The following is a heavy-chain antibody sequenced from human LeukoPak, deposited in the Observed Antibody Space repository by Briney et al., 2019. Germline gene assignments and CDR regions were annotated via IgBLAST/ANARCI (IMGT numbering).Heavy chain of an antibody. D-gene: IGHD5-18*01. J-gene: IGHJ6*03. CDR3: ARQNGYSYGSNYYYYMDV. V-gene: IGHV4-39*01. CDR2: IYYSGST. CDR1: GGSISSSSYY. Sequence: SETLSLTCTVSGGSISSSSYYWGWIRQPPGKGLEWIGSIYYSGSTYYNPSLKSRVTISVDTSKNQFSLKLSSVTAADTAVYYCARQNGYSYGSNYYYYMDVWGKGTTVTVSS.